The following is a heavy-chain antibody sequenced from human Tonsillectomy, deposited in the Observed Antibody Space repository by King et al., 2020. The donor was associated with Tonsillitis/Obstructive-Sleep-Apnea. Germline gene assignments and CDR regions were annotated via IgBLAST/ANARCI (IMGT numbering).Heavy chain of an antibody. CDR1: GYRFTSHW. J-gene: IGHJ2*01. Sequence: VQLVESGAEVKKPGESLKLSCKGSGYRFTSHWIGWVRQMPGKGLEWMGIIYPSDSDTRYSPSFQGQVTISVDKSISTAYLQWSSLKASDTATYYCARQGGIPATMWYFDLWGRGTRVTVSS. CDR2: IYPSDSDT. V-gene: IGHV5-51*01. CDR3: ARQGGIPATMWYFDL. D-gene: IGHD1-7*01.